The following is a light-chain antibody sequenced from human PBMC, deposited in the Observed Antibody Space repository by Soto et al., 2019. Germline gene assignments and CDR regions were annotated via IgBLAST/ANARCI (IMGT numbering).Light chain of an antibody. CDR1: QTISSW. CDR2: KAS. J-gene: IGKJ1*01. V-gene: IGKV1-5*03. Sequence: DIQMTQSPSTLSGSVGDRVTITCRASQTISSWLAWYQQKPGKAPKLLIYKASTLKSGVPSRFSGSGSGTEFTLTISSLQPDDFANYYCQHYNSYAEAFGHGTKVELK. CDR3: QHYNSYAEA.